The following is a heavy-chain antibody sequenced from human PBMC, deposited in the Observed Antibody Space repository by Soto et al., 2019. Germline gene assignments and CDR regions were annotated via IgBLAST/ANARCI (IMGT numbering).Heavy chain of an antibody. CDR1: GYTFTGYY. J-gene: IGHJ4*02. CDR3: ARSRNSGWYFDY. Sequence: ASVNVSCKASGYTFTGYYMHWVRQAPGQGLERMGWINPNSGGTNYAQKFQGWVTMTRDTSISTAYMELSRLRSDDTAVYYCARSRNSGWYFDYWGQGTLVTVSS. CDR2: INPNSGGT. D-gene: IGHD5-12*01. V-gene: IGHV1-2*04.